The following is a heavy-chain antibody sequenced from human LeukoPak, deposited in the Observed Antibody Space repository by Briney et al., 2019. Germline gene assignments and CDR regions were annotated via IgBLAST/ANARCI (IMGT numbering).Heavy chain of an antibody. CDR1: GFTFSSYG. Sequence: GRSLRLSCAASGFTFSSYGMHWVRQAPGKGPEWVANINPAASEKYYVGSVKGRFTISRDNAKNSLYLQMNSLRAEDTAVYYCANVGAFRGYGGNFGTDWGQGTLVTVSS. V-gene: IGHV3-7*01. J-gene: IGHJ4*02. CDR3: ANVGAFRGYGGNFGTD. CDR2: INPAASEK. D-gene: IGHD4-23*01.